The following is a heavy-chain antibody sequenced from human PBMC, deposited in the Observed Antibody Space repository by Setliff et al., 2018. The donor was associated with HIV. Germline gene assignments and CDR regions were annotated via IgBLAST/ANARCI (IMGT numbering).Heavy chain of an antibody. J-gene: IGHJ5*02. CDR1: GYTFSGYY. V-gene: IGHV1-2*02. Sequence: ASVKVSCKASGYTFSGYYLHWVRRAPGQGLEWMGWINPNSGATNYAQNFQGRVTMTRDTSTSTAYMDLSSLTSDDTAVYYCALASIVSTARWNHWGRGTLVT. D-gene: IGHD1-26*01. CDR2: INPNSGAT. CDR3: ALASIVSTARWNH.